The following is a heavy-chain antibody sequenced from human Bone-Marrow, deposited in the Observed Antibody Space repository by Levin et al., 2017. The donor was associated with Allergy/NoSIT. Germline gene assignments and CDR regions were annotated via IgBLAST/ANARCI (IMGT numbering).Heavy chain of an antibody. Sequence: SQTLSLTCTISGGSISSYHWSYIRQSPEKGLEWIGYVYYTGTTNYNPSLKSRVTMSIDTSKNQFSLRLTSVTAADTAVYYCARVNALFGADVWGQGTMVTVSS. D-gene: IGHD3-16*01. J-gene: IGHJ3*01. CDR3: ARVNALFGADV. CDR1: GGSISSYH. CDR2: VYYTGTT. V-gene: IGHV4-59*01.